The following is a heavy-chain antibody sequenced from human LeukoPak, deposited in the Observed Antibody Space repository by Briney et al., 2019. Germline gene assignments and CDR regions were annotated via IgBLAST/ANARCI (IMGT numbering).Heavy chain of an antibody. Sequence: SETLSLTCTVSGGSISSGGYYWSWIRQHPGKGLEWIGCIYYSGSTYYNPSLKSRVTISVDTSRNQFSLKLSSVTAADTAVYYCARVADFWSGYYFDYWGQGTLVTVSS. CDR1: GGSISSGGYY. CDR3: ARVADFWSGYYFDY. J-gene: IGHJ4*02. V-gene: IGHV4-61*08. D-gene: IGHD3-3*01. CDR2: IYYSGST.